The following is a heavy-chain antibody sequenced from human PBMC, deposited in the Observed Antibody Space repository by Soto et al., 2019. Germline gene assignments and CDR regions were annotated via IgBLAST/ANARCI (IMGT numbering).Heavy chain of an antibody. Sequence: GGSLRLSCAASGFTFNTYAMAWVRQVPGKGLEWVSGVTGSGGAAYYAASVKGRFTISRDNSKNTLYLQMNSLAPEDTAMYFCAKGPKEFCNRTPCNWFDPWGQGTQVTVSS. CDR2: VTGSGGAA. CDR3: AKGPKEFCNRTPCNWFDP. V-gene: IGHV3-23*01. CDR1: GFTFNTYA. J-gene: IGHJ5*02. D-gene: IGHD2-2*01.